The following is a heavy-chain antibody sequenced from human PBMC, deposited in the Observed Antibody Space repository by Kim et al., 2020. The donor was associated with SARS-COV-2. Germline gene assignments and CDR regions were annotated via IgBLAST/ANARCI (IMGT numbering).Heavy chain of an antibody. CDR3: ARVLVDIVMKSPFDY. CDR2: ISYDGSNK. D-gene: IGHD5-12*01. CDR1: GFTFSSYG. V-gene: IGHV3-33*05. J-gene: IGHJ4*01. Sequence: GGSLRLSCAASGFTFSSYGMHWVPQAPGKGLEWVAVISYDGSNKYYADSVKGRFTISRDNSKNTLDLQMNSLRAEDTAVYYCARVLVDIVMKSPFDYWGHGTLVTVS.